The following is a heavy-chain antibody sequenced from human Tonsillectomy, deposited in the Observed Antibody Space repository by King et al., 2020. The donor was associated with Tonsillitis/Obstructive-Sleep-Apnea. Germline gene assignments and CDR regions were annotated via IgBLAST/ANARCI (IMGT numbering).Heavy chain of an antibody. CDR1: GFTFGDYA. Sequence: VQLVESGGGLVKPGRSLRLSCTASGFTFGDYAMSWFRQAPGEGLEWVGFIRSKAYGGTTEYAASVKGRFTISRDDSKSIAYLRMNSLKTDDTAVYYSTEAGITMVQGVIIPSYNWFDPWGQGTLVTVSS. J-gene: IGHJ5*02. CDR2: IRSKAYGGTT. CDR3: TEAGITMVQGVIIPSYNWFDP. D-gene: IGHD3-10*01. V-gene: IGHV3-49*05.